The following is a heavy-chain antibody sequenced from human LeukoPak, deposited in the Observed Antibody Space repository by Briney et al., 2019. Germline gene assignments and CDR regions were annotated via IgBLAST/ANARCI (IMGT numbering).Heavy chain of an antibody. D-gene: IGHD1-26*01. CDR3: ARASREFRVGARVYYFDY. CDR1: GGSISSYY. Sequence: SETLSLTCTVSGGSISSYYWSWIRQPARKGLEWIGRIYTSGSTNYNPSLKSRVTMSVDTSKNQFSLKLSSVTAADTAVYYCARASREFRVGARVYYFDYWGQGTLVTVSS. J-gene: IGHJ4*02. CDR2: IYTSGST. V-gene: IGHV4-4*07.